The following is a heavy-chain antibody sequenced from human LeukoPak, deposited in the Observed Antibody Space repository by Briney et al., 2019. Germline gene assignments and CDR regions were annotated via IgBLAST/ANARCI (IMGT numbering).Heavy chain of an antibody. J-gene: IGHJ3*02. V-gene: IGHV1-24*01. CDR2: FDPEDGTP. CDR3: ATDLLNHYDFSGIGAFDI. D-gene: IGHD3-22*01. CDR1: GYTFTSYD. Sequence: ASVKVSCKASGYTFTSYDINWVRQAPGKGLEWMGGFDPEDGTPMSAQKFQGRVTMTEDTSTDTAYMELSSLRSEDTAVYYCATDLLNHYDFSGIGAFDIWGQGTMVTVSS.